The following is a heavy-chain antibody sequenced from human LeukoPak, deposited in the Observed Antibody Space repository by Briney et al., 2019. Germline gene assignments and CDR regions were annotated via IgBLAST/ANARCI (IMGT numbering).Heavy chain of an antibody. V-gene: IGHV1-3*01. J-gene: IGHJ4*02. CDR1: GYTFTSYA. Sequence: GASVKVSCKASGYTFTSYAMHWVRQAPGQRLEWMGWINAGNGNTNYAQKLQGRVTMTTDTSTSTAYMELRSLRSDDTAVYYCATEPLDVDTAMVTSYWGQGTLVTVSS. CDR2: INAGNGNT. CDR3: ATEPLDVDTAMVTSY. D-gene: IGHD5-18*01.